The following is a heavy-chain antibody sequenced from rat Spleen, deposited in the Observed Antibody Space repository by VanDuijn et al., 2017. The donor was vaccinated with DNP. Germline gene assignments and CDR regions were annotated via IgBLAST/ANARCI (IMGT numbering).Heavy chain of an antibody. V-gene: IGHV5-20*01. CDR3: ARRKNYGLSYYFDY. D-gene: IGHD1-6*01. Sequence: EVQLVESGGGLVQPGRSLKLSCAASGFTFSNYYMAWVRQAPTKGLDWVAYISYDGGSTYNGDSVKGRFTVSRDNAKSSLYLQMDSLRSEDTATYYCARRKNYGLSYYFDYWGQGVMVTVSS. CDR1: GFTFSNYY. J-gene: IGHJ2*01. CDR2: ISYDGGST.